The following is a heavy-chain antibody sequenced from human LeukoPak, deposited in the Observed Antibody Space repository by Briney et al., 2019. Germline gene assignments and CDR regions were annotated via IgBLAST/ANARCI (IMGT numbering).Heavy chain of an antibody. D-gene: IGHD4-17*01. Sequence: GGSLRLSCAASGFTFDDYAMHWVRHAPGKGLEWVSGISWDSGSIGYADSVKGRFTISRDNAKNSLYLQMNSLRAEDTALYYCAKGNYGDYYFDYWGQGTLVTVSS. V-gene: IGHV3-9*01. CDR2: ISWDSGSI. CDR1: GFTFDDYA. CDR3: AKGNYGDYYFDY. J-gene: IGHJ4*02.